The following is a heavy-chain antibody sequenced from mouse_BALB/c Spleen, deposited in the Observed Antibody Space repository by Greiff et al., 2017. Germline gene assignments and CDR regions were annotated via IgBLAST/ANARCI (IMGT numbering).Heavy chain of an antibody. V-gene: IGHV1-54*03. J-gene: IGHJ2*01. CDR2: INPGSGGT. CDR1: GYAFTNYL. Sequence: VQLQESGAELVRPGTSVKVSCKASGYAFTNYLIEWVKQRPGQGLEWIGVINPGSGGTNYNEKFKGKATLTADKSSSTAYMQLSSLTSDDSAVYFCARTITTVVAYYFDYWGQGTTLTVSS. CDR3: ARTITTVVAYYFDY. D-gene: IGHD1-1*01.